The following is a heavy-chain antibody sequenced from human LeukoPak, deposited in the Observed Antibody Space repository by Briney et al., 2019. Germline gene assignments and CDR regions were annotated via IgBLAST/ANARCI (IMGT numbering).Heavy chain of an antibody. D-gene: IGHD3-9*01. J-gene: IGHJ4*02. CDR3: ARDEYHDILTPFDY. CDR2: ISGSGDST. CDR1: GFTFSSFA. Sequence: GGSLRLSCAASGFTFSSFALSWVRQAPGKGLEWVSSISGSGDSTYYMESVKGRFTISRDNAKNSLYLQMNSLRVEDTAVYYCARDEYHDILTPFDYWGQGVLVTVSS. V-gene: IGHV3-23*01.